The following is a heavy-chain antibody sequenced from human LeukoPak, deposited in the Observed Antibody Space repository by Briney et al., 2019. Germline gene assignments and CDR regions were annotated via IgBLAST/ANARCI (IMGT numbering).Heavy chain of an antibody. CDR2: ISDSGGDT. Sequence: GGSLTLSCAPSAFTFSTYAMSWDRQAPGKGLEWVSTISDSGGDTYYADSVKGRFTIPRDNSKSTLYLQMNSLRAEDTAVYYCAKDYDFWSGYYRHYFDYWGQGTLVTVSS. J-gene: IGHJ4*02. CDR3: AKDYDFWSGYYRHYFDY. V-gene: IGHV3-23*01. CDR1: AFTFSTYA. D-gene: IGHD3-3*01.